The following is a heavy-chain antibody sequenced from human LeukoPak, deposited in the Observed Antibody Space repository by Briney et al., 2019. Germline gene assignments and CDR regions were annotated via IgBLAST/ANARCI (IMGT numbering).Heavy chain of an antibody. V-gene: IGHV3-66*03. J-gene: IGHJ3*02. CDR3: ARGRAYDFWSGYYSGDAFDI. Sequence: SGGSLRLSCAASGFTGSHNYMSWVRQAPGKGLEWVSATHSSGGTYYADSVKGRFTISRDNSKNTLYLQMNSLRAEDTAVYYCARGRAYDFWSGYYSGDAFDIWGQGTMVTVSS. D-gene: IGHD3-3*01. CDR2: THSSGGT. CDR1: GFTGSHNY.